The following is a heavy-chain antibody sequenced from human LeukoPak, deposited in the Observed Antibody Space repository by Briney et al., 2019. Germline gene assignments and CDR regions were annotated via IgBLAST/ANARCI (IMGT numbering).Heavy chain of an antibody. Sequence: SETLSLTSTVSGGSISSSSYYWGWIRQPPGKGLEWIGSIYYSGSTYYNPSLKSRVTISVDTSKNQFSLKLSSVTAADTAVYYCAGPSPAAGWFDPWGQGTLVTVSS. CDR2: IYYSGST. V-gene: IGHV4-39*01. J-gene: IGHJ5*02. CDR1: GGSISSSSYY. D-gene: IGHD2-2*01. CDR3: AGPSPAAGWFDP.